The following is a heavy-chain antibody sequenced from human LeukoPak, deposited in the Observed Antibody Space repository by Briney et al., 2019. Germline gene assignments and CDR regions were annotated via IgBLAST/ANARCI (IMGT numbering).Heavy chain of an antibody. Sequence: TGGSLRLSCAASGFTFGNYAMNWVRQAPGKGLEWVSGITVSGDSTYYAGSVKGRFSISRDNSKNTVYLQMNSLRADDTAVYYCAKDGGLWVSAHWGDSWGRGTLVTVSS. V-gene: IGHV3-23*01. CDR1: GFTFGNYA. J-gene: IGHJ4*02. D-gene: IGHD7-27*01. CDR2: ITVSGDST. CDR3: AKDGGLWVSAHWGDS.